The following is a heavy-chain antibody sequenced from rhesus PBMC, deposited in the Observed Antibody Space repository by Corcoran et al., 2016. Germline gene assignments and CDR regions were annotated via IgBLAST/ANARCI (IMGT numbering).Heavy chain of an antibody. V-gene: IGHV4-81*01. D-gene: IGHD3-34*01. CDR3: ARQGYWGDYSGY. CDR1: GGSISGYY. J-gene: IGHJ4*01. CDR2: FDGNIAGT. Sequence: QLQLQESGPGLVKPSETLSLTCAVSGGSISGYYWSWIRQPLGKGLEWIGNFDGNIAGTNYNPSLKSRVPISKDTSKNQVSLKLSSVTAADTAVYYCARQGYWGDYSGYWGQGVLVTVSS.